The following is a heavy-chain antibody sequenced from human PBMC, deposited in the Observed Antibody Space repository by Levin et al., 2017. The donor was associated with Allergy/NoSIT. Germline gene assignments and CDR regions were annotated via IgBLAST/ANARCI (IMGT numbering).Heavy chain of an antibody. CDR3: ARGRARGPSYLAYCGGDCYSVNDY. CDR2: INHSGST. J-gene: IGHJ4*02. V-gene: IGHV4-34*01. CDR1: GGSFSGYY. Sequence: SETLFLTCAVYGGSFSGYYWSWIRQPPGKGLEWIGEINHSGSTNYNPSLKSRVTISVDTSKNQFSLKLSSVTAADTAVYYCARGRARGPSYLAYCGGDCYSVNDYWGQGTLVTVSS. D-gene: IGHD2-21*02.